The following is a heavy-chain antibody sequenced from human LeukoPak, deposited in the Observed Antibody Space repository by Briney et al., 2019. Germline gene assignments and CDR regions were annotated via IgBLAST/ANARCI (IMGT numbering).Heavy chain of an antibody. V-gene: IGHV4-61*01. D-gene: IGHD6-19*01. CDR3: ARRTYSSGWSNFDY. J-gene: IGHJ4*02. CDR2: IYYSGST. Sequence: SETLSLTCTVSGGSFSSGSYYWSWIRQPPGKGLEWIGSIYYSGSTNYNPSLKSRVTISVDTSKNQFSLKLSSVSAADTAVYYCARRTYSSGWSNFDYWGQGTLVTVSS. CDR1: GGSFSSGSYY.